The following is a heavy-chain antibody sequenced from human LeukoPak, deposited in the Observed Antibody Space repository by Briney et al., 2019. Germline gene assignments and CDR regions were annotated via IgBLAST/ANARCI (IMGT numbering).Heavy chain of an antibody. CDR2: ISSSSSYI. CDR1: GFTFSSYS. J-gene: IGHJ4*02. V-gene: IGHV3-21*01. CDR3: AGYGVYPY. D-gene: IGHD5/OR15-5a*01. Sequence: GGSLRLSCAASGFTFSSYSMNWVRQAPGKGLEWVSSISSSSSYIYYADSVKGRFTISRDSAKNSLYLQMNGLRVDDTAIYYCAGYGVYPYWGQGTPVTVSS.